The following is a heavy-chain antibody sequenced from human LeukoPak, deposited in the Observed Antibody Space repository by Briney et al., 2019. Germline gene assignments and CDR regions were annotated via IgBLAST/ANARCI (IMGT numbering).Heavy chain of an antibody. Sequence: PSETLSLTCTVSGGSISSYCWSWIRQPPGMGLEWIGYIFYSGSTNYNPSLKSRVTISVDTSKNQFSLKVSSVTAADTAVYYCARLNHYYYGMDGWGQGTTVTVSS. CDR3: ARLNHYYYGMDG. J-gene: IGHJ6*02. CDR1: GGSISSYC. CDR2: IFYSGST. V-gene: IGHV4-59*01.